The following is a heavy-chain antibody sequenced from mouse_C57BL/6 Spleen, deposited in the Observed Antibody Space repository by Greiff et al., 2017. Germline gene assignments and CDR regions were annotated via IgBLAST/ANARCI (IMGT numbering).Heavy chain of an antibody. J-gene: IGHJ2*01. CDR3: ARGKMTTFDY. D-gene: IGHD2-13*01. CDR1: GYTFTSYW. V-gene: IGHV1-61*01. Sequence: VQLQQPGAELVRPGSSVKLSCKASGYTFTSYWMDWVKQRPGQGLEWIGKIYPSDSETHYNQKFKDKATLTVDTSSSTAYMQLSSLTSEDSAVYYCARGKMTTFDYWGQGTTLTVSA. CDR2: IYPSDSET.